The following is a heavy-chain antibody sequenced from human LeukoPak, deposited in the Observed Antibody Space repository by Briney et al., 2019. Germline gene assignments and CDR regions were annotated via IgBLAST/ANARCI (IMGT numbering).Heavy chain of an antibody. J-gene: IGHJ1*01. CDR3: GAGQGYTWQY. CDR2: IFHSGNT. V-gene: IGHV4-4*02. D-gene: IGHD5-24*01. CDR1: GDSISSSNY. Sequence: SGTLSLTCAVSGDSISSSNYWTCARQPPGKGLGWIGEIFHSGNTIYNPSLKSRLTISVDKSKNQFSLKLTSVIAADTALYYCGAGQGYTWQYWGQGTLVTVSS.